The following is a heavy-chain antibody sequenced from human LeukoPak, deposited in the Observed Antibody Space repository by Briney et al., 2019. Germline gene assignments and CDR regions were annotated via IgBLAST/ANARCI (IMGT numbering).Heavy chain of an antibody. V-gene: IGHV1-46*01. J-gene: IGHJ3*02. CDR1: GYTFTSYY. D-gene: IGHD2-2*01. CDR2: INHSGGST. Sequence: ASVKVSCKASGYTFTSYYMHWVRQAPGQGLEWMGIINHSGGSTSYAQKFQGRVTMTRDTSTSTVYMELSSLRSEDTAVYYCARDPPDCSSTSFSDDAFDIWGQGTMVTVSS. CDR3: ARDPPDCSSTSFSDDAFDI.